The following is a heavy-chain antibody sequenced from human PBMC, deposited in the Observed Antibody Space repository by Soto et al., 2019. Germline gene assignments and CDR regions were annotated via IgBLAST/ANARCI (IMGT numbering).Heavy chain of an antibody. V-gene: IGHV1-2*02. CDR2: INPNSGGT. CDR1: GYTFTGYY. CDR3: ARDIVGVPAAIEGWFDP. D-gene: IGHD2-2*02. J-gene: IGHJ5*02. Sequence: ASVKVSCKASGYTFTGYYMHWVRQAPGQGLEWMGWINPNSGGTNYAQKFQGRVTMTRDTSISTAYMELSRLRSDDTAVYYCARDIVGVPAAIEGWFDPWGQGSRGAVAS.